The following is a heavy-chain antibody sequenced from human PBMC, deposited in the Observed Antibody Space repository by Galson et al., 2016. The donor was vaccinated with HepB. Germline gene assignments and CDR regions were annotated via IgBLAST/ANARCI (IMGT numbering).Heavy chain of an antibody. Sequence: SLRLSCAASGFTFSDYYMNWIRQAPGKGLEWISYISSSGSTIYYADSVKGRFTISRDNAKNSLFLQLNSLRAEDTAVYYCARLRFSSSWYKDYWGQGTLVTVSS. CDR3: ARLRFSSSWYKDY. CDR2: ISSSGSTI. J-gene: IGHJ4*02. CDR1: GFTFSDYY. D-gene: IGHD6-13*01. V-gene: IGHV3-11*04.